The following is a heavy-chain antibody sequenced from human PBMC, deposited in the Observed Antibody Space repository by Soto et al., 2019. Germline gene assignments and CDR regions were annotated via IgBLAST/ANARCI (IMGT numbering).Heavy chain of an antibody. CDR1: GFTFSSYS. CDR3: AREYVVLRFLEWSNPNNYFDY. Sequence: GGSLRLSCAASGFTFSSYSMNWVRQAPGKGLEWVSYISSSSSTIYYADSVKGRFTISRDNAKNSLYLQMNSLRAEDTAVYYCAREYVVLRFLEWSNPNNYFDYWGQGTLVTVSS. CDR2: ISSSSSTI. D-gene: IGHD3-3*01. J-gene: IGHJ4*02. V-gene: IGHV3-48*01.